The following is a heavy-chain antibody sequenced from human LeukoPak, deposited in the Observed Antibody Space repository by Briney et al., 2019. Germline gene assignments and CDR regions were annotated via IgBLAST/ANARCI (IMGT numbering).Heavy chain of an antibody. CDR1: GGTFSSYA. J-gene: IGHJ4*02. V-gene: IGHV1-69*13. CDR3: ARGGIAAAGRTSAVGY. CDR2: IIPIFGTA. Sequence: SVKVSCKASGGTFSSYAISWVRQAPGQGLEWMGGIIPIFGTANYAQKFQGRVTITADESTSTAYMELSSLRSEDTAVYYCARGGIAAAGRTSAVGYWGQGTLVTVSS. D-gene: IGHD6-13*01.